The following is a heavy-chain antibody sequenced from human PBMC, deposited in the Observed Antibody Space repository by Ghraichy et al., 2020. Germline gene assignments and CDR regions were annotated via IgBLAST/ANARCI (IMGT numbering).Heavy chain of an antibody. V-gene: IGHV3-23*01. J-gene: IGHJ3*02. D-gene: IGHD2-2*01. CDR2: ISGSGGST. CDR1: GFTFSSYA. CDR3: ANWADLLVVPASHDAFDI. Sequence: GGSLRLSCAASGFTFSSYAMSWVRQAPGKGLEWVSAISGSGGSTYYADSVKGRFTISRDNSKNTLYLQMNSLRAEDTAVYYCANWADLLVVPASHDAFDIWGQGTMVTVSS.